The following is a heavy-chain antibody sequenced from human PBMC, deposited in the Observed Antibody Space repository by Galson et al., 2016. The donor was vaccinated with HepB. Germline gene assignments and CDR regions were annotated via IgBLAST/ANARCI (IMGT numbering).Heavy chain of an antibody. J-gene: IGHJ4*02. V-gene: IGHV3-23*01. Sequence: SLRLSCAASAYTFSYYAMTWVRQAPGKGLEWVSTVSGSGEHTFYADSVKGRFTISRDNAKNSLSLQMNSLRAEDTAVYYCARPTSGWIGFFDDWGQGTLVTVSS. CDR3: ARPTSGWIGFFDD. CDR2: VSGSGEHT. D-gene: IGHD6-19*01. CDR1: AYTFSYYA.